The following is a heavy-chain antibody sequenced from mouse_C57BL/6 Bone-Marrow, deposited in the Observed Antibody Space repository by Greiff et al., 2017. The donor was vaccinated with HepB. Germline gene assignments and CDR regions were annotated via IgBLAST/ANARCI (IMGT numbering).Heavy chain of an antibody. CDR3: ARGIYYYGSSYGWFAY. J-gene: IGHJ3*01. Sequence: VQLQQSGPELVKPGASVKISCKASGYTFTDYYMNWVKQSHGKSLEWIGDINPNNGGTSYNQKFKGKATLTVDKSSSTAYMELRSLTSEDSAVYYCARGIYYYGSSYGWFAYWGQGTLVTVSA. V-gene: IGHV1-26*01. D-gene: IGHD1-1*01. CDR1: GYTFTDYY. CDR2: INPNNGGT.